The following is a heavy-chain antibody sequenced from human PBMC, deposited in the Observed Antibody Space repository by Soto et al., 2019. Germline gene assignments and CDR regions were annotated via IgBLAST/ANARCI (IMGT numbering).Heavy chain of an antibody. CDR2: IYSGGST. CDR3: ASIQLGSSSHIDY. V-gene: IGHV3-66*01. D-gene: IGHD6-13*01. Sequence: EVQLVESGGGLVQPGGSLRLSCAASGFTVSSNYMSWVRQAPGKGLEWVSVIYSGGSTYYADSVKGRFTISRDNSKNTLYLQIKCLRAADTGVYYWASIQLGSSSHIDYWGQGTLVTVSS. J-gene: IGHJ4*02. CDR1: GFTVSSNY.